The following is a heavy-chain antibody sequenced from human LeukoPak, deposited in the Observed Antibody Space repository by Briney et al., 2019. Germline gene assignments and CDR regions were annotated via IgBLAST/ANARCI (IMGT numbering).Heavy chain of an antibody. CDR2: ISAYDGNT. Sequence: ASVKVSCKASGYTFTSYGISWVRQAPGQGLEWMGWISAYDGNTNYAQKFQGRVTMSTDTSTSTAYMELRTLRSDDTAVYYCGTSFYGGNPWKYWGQGTLVTVSS. J-gene: IGHJ4*02. V-gene: IGHV1-18*01. D-gene: IGHD4-23*01. CDR3: GTSFYGGNPWKY. CDR1: GYTFTSYG.